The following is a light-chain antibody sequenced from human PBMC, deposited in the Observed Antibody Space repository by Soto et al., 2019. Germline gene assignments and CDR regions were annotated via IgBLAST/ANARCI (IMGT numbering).Light chain of an antibody. CDR1: PTLSSSY. V-gene: IGKV3-20*01. CDR3: QQYGNSPWT. CDR2: GAS. J-gene: IGKJ1*01. Sequence: DIVLTHSPGTLSLSPGERATLSCMASPTLSSSYLAWYQQKPGQPPRLLIFGASSRATGIPDRFSGRGSATDFTLTIDRLEPEDFDVYFCQQYGNSPWTFGQGTMVDIK.